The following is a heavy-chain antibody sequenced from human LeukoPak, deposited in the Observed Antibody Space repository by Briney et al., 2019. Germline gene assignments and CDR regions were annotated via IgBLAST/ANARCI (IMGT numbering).Heavy chain of an antibody. CDR3: ARRGRLDSSGYWYFDY. CDR1: GGFISSSSYY. V-gene: IGHV4-39*01. J-gene: IGHJ4*02. CDR2: IHYSGST. D-gene: IGHD3-22*01. Sequence: SETLSLTCTVSGGFISSSSYYWGWIRQPPGMGLEWIGSIHYSGSTYYNPSLKSRITISVDTSNNQFSLKLSSVTAADTAVYYCARRGRLDSSGYWYFDYWGQGPLVTVSS.